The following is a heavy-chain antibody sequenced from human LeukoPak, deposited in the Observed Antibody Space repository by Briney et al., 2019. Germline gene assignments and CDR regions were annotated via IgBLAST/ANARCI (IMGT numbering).Heavy chain of an antibody. D-gene: IGHD5-24*01. J-gene: IGHJ4*02. CDR3: ARMDCSKYTDGWSNFDY. CDR1: GYSFGSHW. CDR2: IYPGDSET. Sequence: GESLKISCKGFGYSFGSHWIAWVRQVPGKGLEWMGIIYPGDSETRYRPSFQGQVTISADKSISTAYLQWGSLKASDTAMYYCARMDCSKYTDGWSNFDYWGQGTQVTVSS. V-gene: IGHV5-51*01.